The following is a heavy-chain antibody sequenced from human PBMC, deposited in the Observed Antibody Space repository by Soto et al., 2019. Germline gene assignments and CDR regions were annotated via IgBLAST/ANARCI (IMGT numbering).Heavy chain of an antibody. Sequence: GESLKISCKGSGYSFTSYWIGWVRQMPGKGLEWMGIIYPGDSDTRYSPSFQGQVTISADKSISTAYLQWSSLKASDTAMYYCARRRFDSGYDRAAFDIWGQGTMVTVSS. CDR3: ARRRFDSGYDRAAFDI. CDR2: IYPGDSDT. D-gene: IGHD5-12*01. CDR1: GYSFTSYW. J-gene: IGHJ3*02. V-gene: IGHV5-51*01.